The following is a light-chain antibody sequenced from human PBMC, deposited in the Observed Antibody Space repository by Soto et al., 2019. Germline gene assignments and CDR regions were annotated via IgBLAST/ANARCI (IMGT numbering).Light chain of an antibody. CDR1: QNINNY. J-gene: IGKJ5*01. CDR3: QQRSNWPPLT. Sequence: EIVFTQSPGTLSLSPGERATLSCRASQNINNYLAWYQQKPGQAPRLLIYHASNRATGIPARFRGSGSGTDFTLTISSLEPEDFAVYYCQQRSNWPPLTFGKGKRLEI. CDR2: HAS. V-gene: IGKV3-11*01.